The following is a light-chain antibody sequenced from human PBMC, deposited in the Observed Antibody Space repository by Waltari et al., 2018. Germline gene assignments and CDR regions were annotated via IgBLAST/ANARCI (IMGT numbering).Light chain of an antibody. CDR2: GTS. CDR3: QQYGDSPPYT. V-gene: IGKV3-20*01. Sequence: EIVLTQSPGILSLSPGERATLSCRASQRVNSRYLAWYQQKPGQAPRLLIYGTSSRPTGIPDRFSGSGSETDFTLTISRLEPEDFAVYYCQQYGDSPPYTFGQRTKLEIK. J-gene: IGKJ2*01. CDR1: QRVNSRY.